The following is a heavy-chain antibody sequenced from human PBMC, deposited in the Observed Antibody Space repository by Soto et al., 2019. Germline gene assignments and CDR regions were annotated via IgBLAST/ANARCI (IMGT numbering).Heavy chain of an antibody. Sequence: PSETLSLTCTVSGGSISSYYWSWIRQPPGKGLEWIGYIYYSGSTNYNPSLKSRVTISVDTSKNQFSLKLSSVTAEDTAVYYCARGYGSWDAFDLWGQGTMVTVSS. V-gene: IGHV4-59*01. CDR3: ARGYGSWDAFDL. J-gene: IGHJ3*01. CDR2: IYYSGST. CDR1: GGSISSYY. D-gene: IGHD3-10*01.